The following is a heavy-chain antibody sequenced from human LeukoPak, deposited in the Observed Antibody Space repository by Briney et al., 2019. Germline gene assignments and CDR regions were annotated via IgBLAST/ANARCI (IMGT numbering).Heavy chain of an antibody. CDR3: AREALDEIVVVPAAIMGNWFDP. CDR2: IIPIFGTA. Sequence: GASVKVSCKASGYTFTSYGISWVRQAPGQGLEWMGGIIPIFGTANYAQKFQGRVTITADESTSTAYMELSSLRSEDTAVYYCAREALDEIVVVPAAIMGNWFDPWGQGTLVTVSS. J-gene: IGHJ5*02. CDR1: GYTFTSYG. V-gene: IGHV1-69*13. D-gene: IGHD2-2*02.